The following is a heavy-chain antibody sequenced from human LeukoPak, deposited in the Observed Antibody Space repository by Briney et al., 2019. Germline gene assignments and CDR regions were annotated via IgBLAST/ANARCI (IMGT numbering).Heavy chain of an antibody. CDR2: ISSSSSTI. J-gene: IGHJ4*02. CDR3: ARGPVGATARFDY. D-gene: IGHD1-26*01. V-gene: IGHV3-48*01. CDR1: GFTFSSYS. Sequence: GGSLRLSCAASGFTFSSYSMNWVRQAPGKGLEWVSYISSSSSTIYYADSVKGRFTISRDNAKNSLYLQMNSLRAEDTAVYYCARGPVGATARFDYWGQGTLVTVSS.